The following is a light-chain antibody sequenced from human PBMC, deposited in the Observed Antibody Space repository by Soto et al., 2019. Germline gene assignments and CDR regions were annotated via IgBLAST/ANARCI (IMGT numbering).Light chain of an antibody. Sequence: DIQMTQSPSTLSESVGDRVTITCRASQGINSWLAWYQQKPGKAPKLLIYQASTLEGGVPSRFSGSGSGTEFTLTISSLQPDDFATYYCQQYNFYSLTFGGGTKVEIK. V-gene: IGKV1-5*03. J-gene: IGKJ4*01. CDR1: QGINSW. CDR2: QAS. CDR3: QQYNFYSLT.